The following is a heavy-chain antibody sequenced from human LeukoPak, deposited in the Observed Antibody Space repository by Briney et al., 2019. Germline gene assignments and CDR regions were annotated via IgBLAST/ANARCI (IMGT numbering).Heavy chain of an antibody. CDR2: IFDTVTT. CDR1: GGSISNYH. CDR3: ARASYSYDINGWVPFDY. V-gene: IGHV4-59*08. D-gene: IGHD3-22*01. J-gene: IGHJ4*02. Sequence: SETLSLTCTVSGGSISNYHWSWIRQPPGKALEWIGYIFDTVTTNYNPSLKSRVTISGDTSKNQFSLRLSSVTAADTAVYYCARASYSYDINGWVPFDYWGQGTLVTVSS.